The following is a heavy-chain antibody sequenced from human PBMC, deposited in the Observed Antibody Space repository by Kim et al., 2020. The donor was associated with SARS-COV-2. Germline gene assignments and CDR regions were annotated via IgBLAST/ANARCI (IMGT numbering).Heavy chain of an antibody. D-gene: IGHD2-15*01. V-gene: IGHV4-31*03. J-gene: IGHJ5*02. Sequence: SETLSLTCTVSGGSISSGGYYWSWIRQHPGKGLEWIGYIYYSGSTYYNPSLKSRVTTSVDTSKNQYSLKLSSVTAAATAVYYCAGVVVGATGWLDPWGQGTLVTVSS. CDR3: AGVVVGATGWLDP. CDR2: IYYSGST. CDR1: GGSISSGGYY.